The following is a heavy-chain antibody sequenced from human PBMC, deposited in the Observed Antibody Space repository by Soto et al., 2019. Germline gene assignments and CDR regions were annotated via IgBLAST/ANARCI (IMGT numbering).Heavy chain of an antibody. J-gene: IGHJ6*02. CDR3: ARDQWFGELSYYYSGMDV. CDR1: GFTFSSYE. V-gene: IGHV3-48*03. Sequence: PGGSLRLSCAASGFTFSSYEMNWVRQAPGKGLEWVSYISSSGSTIYYADSVKGRFTISRDNAKNSLYLQMNSLRAEDTAVYYCARDQWFGELSYYYSGMDVWGQGTTVTVSS. D-gene: IGHD3-10*01. CDR2: ISSSGSTI.